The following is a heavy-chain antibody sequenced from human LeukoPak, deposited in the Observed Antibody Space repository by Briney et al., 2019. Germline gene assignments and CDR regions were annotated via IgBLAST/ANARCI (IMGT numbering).Heavy chain of an antibody. Sequence: PGGSLRLSCAASGFTFSSYEMNWVRQAPGKGLEWVSSISSSSSYIYYADSVKGRFTISRDNSKNTLYLQMNSLRAEDTAVYYCAKALVVVAATPFDYWGQGTLVTVSS. CDR1: GFTFSSYE. V-gene: IGHV3-21*04. CDR2: ISSSSSYI. CDR3: AKALVVVAATPFDY. J-gene: IGHJ4*02. D-gene: IGHD2-15*01.